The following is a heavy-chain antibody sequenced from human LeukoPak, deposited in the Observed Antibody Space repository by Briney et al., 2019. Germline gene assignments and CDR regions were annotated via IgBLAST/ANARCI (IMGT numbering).Heavy chain of an antibody. CDR3: ATDSQFGEAFDI. D-gene: IGHD3-10*01. J-gene: IGHJ3*02. CDR1: GYTLTELS. CDR2: FDPEDGET. Sequence: ASVKVSCKVSGYTLTELSMHWVRQAPGKGLEWMGGFDPEDGETIYAQKFQGRVTMTEDTSTDTAYMELSSLRSEDTAVYYCATDSQFGEAFDIWGQGTMVTVSS. V-gene: IGHV1-24*01.